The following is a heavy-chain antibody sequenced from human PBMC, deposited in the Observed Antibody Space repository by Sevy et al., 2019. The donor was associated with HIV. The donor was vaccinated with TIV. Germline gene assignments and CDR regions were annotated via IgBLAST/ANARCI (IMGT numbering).Heavy chain of an antibody. D-gene: IGHD5-12*01. CDR2: ISSSSNYI. CDR1: GFTFSSYS. V-gene: IGHV3-21*01. J-gene: IGHJ6*02. Sequence: GGSLRLSCAASGFTFSSYSLNWVRQAPGKGLEWVSSISSSSNYIYFADSVKGRFTISRDNAKNSLYLQMNSLRAEDTAVYYCARDQMGKYSAEDGACYYGMDVWGQGTTVTVS. CDR3: ARDQMGKYSAEDGACYYGMDV.